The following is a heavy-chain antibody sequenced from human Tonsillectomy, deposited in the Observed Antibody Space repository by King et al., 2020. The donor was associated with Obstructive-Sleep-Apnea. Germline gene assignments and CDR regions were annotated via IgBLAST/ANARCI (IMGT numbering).Heavy chain of an antibody. CDR2: IYTGGST. V-gene: IGHV3-66*01. CDR1: GFTVSSSY. J-gene: IGHJ5*02. Sequence: VQLVECGGGLVQPGGSLRLSCAVSGFTVSSSYMSWVRQAPGKGLEWVSVIYTGGSTYYADSVKGRFTISRDNSTNTLFLQMNSLGAEDTAVYYCARGDSSGYYPNWFDPWGQGTLVTVSS. CDR3: ARGDSSGYYPNWFDP. D-gene: IGHD3-22*01.